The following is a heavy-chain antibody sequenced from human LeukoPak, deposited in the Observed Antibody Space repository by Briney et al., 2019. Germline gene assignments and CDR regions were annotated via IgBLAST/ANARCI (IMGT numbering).Heavy chain of an antibody. CDR2: IKQDGSEK. V-gene: IGHV3-7*01. CDR3: ATYNSVNAREFQY. J-gene: IGHJ1*01. D-gene: IGHD5/OR15-5a*01. Sequence: GGSLRLSCVASGFTFSSHWMGWVRQAPGKGLEWVANIKQDGSEKYYVDSVKGRFTISRDNAKNSLYLQMNSLGGDDTAIYYCATYNSVNAREFQYWGQGTLVTVPS. CDR1: GFTFSSHW.